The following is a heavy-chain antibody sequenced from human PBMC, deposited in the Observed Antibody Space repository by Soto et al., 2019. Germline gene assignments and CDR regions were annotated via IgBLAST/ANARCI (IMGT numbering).Heavy chain of an antibody. V-gene: IGHV4-34*01. D-gene: IGHD3-3*01. Sequence: SETLSLTCAVYGGSFSGYHWSWIRQPPGKGLEWIGEINHSGSTNYNPSLKSRVTISVDTSKNQFSLKLSSVTAADTAVYYCARAPWGDFWSGYYGYYYYGMDVWGQGTTVTVSS. CDR3: ARAPWGDFWSGYYGYYYYGMDV. CDR2: INHSGST. J-gene: IGHJ6*02. CDR1: GGSFSGYH.